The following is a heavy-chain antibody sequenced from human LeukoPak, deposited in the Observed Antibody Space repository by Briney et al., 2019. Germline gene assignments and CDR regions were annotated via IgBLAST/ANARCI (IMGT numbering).Heavy chain of an antibody. CDR1: GFTFSDYY. CDR3: ARGSPGGSTSCYADY. D-gene: IGHD2-2*01. J-gene: IGHJ4*02. Sequence: GGSLRLSCAASGFTFSDYYMSWIRRAPGKGLEWVSYISSSSSYTNYADSVKGRFTISRDNAKNSLYLQMNSLRAEDTAVYYCARGSPGGSTSCYADYWGQGTLVTVSS. CDR2: ISSSSSYT. V-gene: IGHV3-11*06.